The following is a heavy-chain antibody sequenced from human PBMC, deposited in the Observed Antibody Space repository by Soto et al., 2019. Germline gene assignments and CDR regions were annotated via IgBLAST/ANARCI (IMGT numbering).Heavy chain of an antibody. CDR2: IVPMLGTP. CDR3: AGNGTYSSSLSQYSGMDV. J-gene: IGHJ6*02. CDR1: GGTFDNFI. D-gene: IGHD1-26*01. V-gene: IGHV1-69*01. Sequence: QVQLVQSGAEVKEPGSSVRVSCKASGGTFDNFIMNWVRQTPGRGLEWMGGIVPMLGTPTYAEKFKGRVTISATGSTSTMYMEVTSLRSEDTAIYYCAGNGTYSSSLSQYSGMDVWGQGTTVTASS.